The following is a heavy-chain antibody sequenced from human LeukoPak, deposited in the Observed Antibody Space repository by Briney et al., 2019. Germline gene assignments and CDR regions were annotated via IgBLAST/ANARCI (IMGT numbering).Heavy chain of an antibody. CDR1: GYTLTSYG. D-gene: IGHD3-9*01. CDR3: ARGASDILTGYSNAFQWYFDL. J-gene: IGHJ2*01. Sequence: ASVKASCKASGYTLTSYGISWVRQAPGQGLEWMGWISAYNGNTNYAQKLQGRVTMTTDTSTSTAYMELRSLRSDDTAVYYCARGASDILTGYSNAFQWYFDLWGRGTLVTVSS. CDR2: ISAYNGNT. V-gene: IGHV1-18*01.